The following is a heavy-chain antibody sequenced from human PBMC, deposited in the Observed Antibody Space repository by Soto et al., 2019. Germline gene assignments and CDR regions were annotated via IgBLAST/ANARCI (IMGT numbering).Heavy chain of an antibody. CDR2: ISGSGGST. CDR1: GFTFSSYA. D-gene: IGHD5-12*01. Sequence: EVQLLESGGGLVQPGGSLRLSCAASGFTFSSYAMSWVRQAPGKGLEWVSAISGSGGSTYYADSVKGRFTISRDNSKKTLYLQMNSRRAEDTAVYYCAKVLLVNIVATDPDYEGQGTLVTVSS. J-gene: IGHJ4*02. CDR3: AKVLLVNIVATDPDY. V-gene: IGHV3-23*01.